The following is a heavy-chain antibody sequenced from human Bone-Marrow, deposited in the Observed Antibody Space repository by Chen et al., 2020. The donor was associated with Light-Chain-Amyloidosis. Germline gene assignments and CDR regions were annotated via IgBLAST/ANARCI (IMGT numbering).Heavy chain of an antibody. V-gene: IGHV5-51*01. CDR1: GYTFPNYR. J-gene: IGHJ4*02. D-gene: IGHD5-12*01. CDR3: ARRRDGYNFDY. CDR2: IYPDDSDA. Sequence: EVQLGQPGPEVKRPGESLKISCKGSGYTFPNYRIGWVRQMPGKGLEWMGVIYPDDSDARYSPSFEGQVTISADKSITTAYLQWRSLKASDTAMYYCARRRDGYNFDYWGQGTLVTVSS.